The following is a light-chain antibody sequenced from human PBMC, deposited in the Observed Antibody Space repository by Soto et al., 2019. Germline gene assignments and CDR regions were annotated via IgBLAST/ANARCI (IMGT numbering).Light chain of an antibody. V-gene: IGLV2-14*03. CDR2: DVS. CDR3: SSYTSSSTLV. Sequence: QSALTQPASVSGSPGRSITFSCTGTSSDVGGYKYVSWYQQHPGKAPKLMIYDVSNRPSGVSNRFSGSKSGNTASLTISGLQAEDEADYYCSSYTSSSTLVFGTGTKVTVL. CDR1: SSDVGGYKY. J-gene: IGLJ1*01.